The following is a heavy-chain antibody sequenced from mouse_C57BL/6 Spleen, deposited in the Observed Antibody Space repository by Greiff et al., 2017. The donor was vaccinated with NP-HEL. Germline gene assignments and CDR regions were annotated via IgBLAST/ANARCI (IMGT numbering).Heavy chain of an antibody. CDR3: ARGVYYDFYYAMDY. D-gene: IGHD2-4*01. J-gene: IGHJ4*01. CDR2: FHPYNDDT. Sequence: VKLQESGAELVKPGASVKMSCKASGYTFTTYPIEWMKQNHGKSLEWIGNFHPYNDDTKYNEKFKGKATLTVEKSSSTVYLELSRLTSDDSAVYYCARGVYYDFYYAMDYWGQGTSVTVSS. CDR1: GYTFTTYP. V-gene: IGHV1-47*01.